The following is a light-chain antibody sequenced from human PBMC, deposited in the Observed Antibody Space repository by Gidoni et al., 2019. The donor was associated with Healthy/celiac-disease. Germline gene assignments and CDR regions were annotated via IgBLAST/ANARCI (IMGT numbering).Light chain of an antibody. CDR1: SRDVGCYNY. CDR2: DVR. CDR3: CSYAGSYTFLV. J-gene: IGLJ1*01. Sequence: QPDLPQPRSVSGTHGQSVTSSCTGTSRDVGCYNYVSWYQQHPGKAPKLMIYDVRKRPSGVPDRFSCSKSGNTASLTISGLQAEDEADYYCCSYAGSYTFLVFGAGTKVTVL. V-gene: IGLV2-11*01.